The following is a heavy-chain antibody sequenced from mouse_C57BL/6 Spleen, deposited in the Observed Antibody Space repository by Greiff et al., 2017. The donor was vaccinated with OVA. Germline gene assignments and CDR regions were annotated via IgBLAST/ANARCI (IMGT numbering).Heavy chain of an antibody. J-gene: IGHJ2*01. V-gene: IGHV1-61*01. D-gene: IGHD3-2*01. CDR2: IYPSDSET. Sequence: QVQLQQPGAELVRPGSSVKLSCKASGYTFTSYWMDWVKQRPGQGLEWIGNIYPSDSETHYNQKFKDKATLTVDKSSSTAYMQLSSLTSEDSAVYYYARKGDRSLYYFDYWGQGTTLTVSS. CDR1: GYTFTSYW. CDR3: ARKGDRSLYYFDY.